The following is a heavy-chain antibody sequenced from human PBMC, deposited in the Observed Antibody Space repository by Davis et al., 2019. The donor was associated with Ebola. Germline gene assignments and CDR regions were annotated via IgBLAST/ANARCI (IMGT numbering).Heavy chain of an antibody. CDR1: GFTFGHYA. CDR3: AQQQGDYGGKALRY. V-gene: IGHV3-9*01. Sequence: GGSLRPSFPPPGFTFGHYAMHWVRQAPGKGLEWVPTITLHSVRKGYTDSVKGRFTISRDNAKKSNYLQMDSLRAEDTAVYYCAQQQGDYGGKALRYWGQGTLVTVSS. D-gene: IGHD4-23*01. CDR2: ITLHSVRK. J-gene: IGHJ4*02.